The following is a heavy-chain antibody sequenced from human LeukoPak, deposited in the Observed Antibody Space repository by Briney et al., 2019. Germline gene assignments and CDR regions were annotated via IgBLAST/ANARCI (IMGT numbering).Heavy chain of an antibody. CDR2: ISAYNGNT. V-gene: IGHV1-18*01. CDR3: ARDPSDYDFWSGYYTYYFDY. CDR1: GYTFTSYG. D-gene: IGHD3-3*01. Sequence: ASVKVSCKASGYTFTSYGISWVRQAPGQGLERMGWISAYNGNTNYAQKLQGRVTMTTDTSTSTAYMELRSLRSDDTAVYYCARDPSDYDFWSGYYTYYFDYWGQGTLVTVSS. J-gene: IGHJ4*02.